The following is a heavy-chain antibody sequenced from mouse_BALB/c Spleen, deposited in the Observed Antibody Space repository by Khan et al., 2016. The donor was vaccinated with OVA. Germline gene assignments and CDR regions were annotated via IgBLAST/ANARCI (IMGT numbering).Heavy chain of an antibody. CDR3: ARMKPYWYFDV. CDR2: INTYTGEP. V-gene: IGHV9-3-1*01. CDR1: WYTFTNYG. Sequence: QIQLVQSGPELKKPGETVKISCKASWYTFTNYGMNWVKQAPGKGLKWMGWINTYTGEPTYADDFKGRFAFSLETSASTASLQINNLKSEDTATYFCARMKPYWYFDVWGAGTTVTVSA. J-gene: IGHJ1*01.